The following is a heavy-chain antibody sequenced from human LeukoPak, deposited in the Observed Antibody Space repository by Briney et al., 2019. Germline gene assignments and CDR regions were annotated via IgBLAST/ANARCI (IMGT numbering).Heavy chain of an antibody. J-gene: IGHJ3*02. V-gene: IGHV1-46*01. Sequence: GASVKVSCKASGYTFTCYYMHWVRQAPGQGLEWMGIINPSGGSTSYAQKFQGRVTMTRDMSTSTVYMELSSLRSEDTAVYYCARALLNHLEDFWTPPRAFDIWGQGTMVTVSS. D-gene: IGHD3/OR15-3a*01. CDR2: INPSGGST. CDR3: ARALLNHLEDFWTPPRAFDI. CDR1: GYTFTCYY.